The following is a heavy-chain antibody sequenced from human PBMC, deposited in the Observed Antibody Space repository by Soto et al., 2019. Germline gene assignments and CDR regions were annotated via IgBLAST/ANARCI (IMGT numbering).Heavy chain of an antibody. Sequence: QVQLVESGGGVVQPGRSLRLSCTASGFSFSSYVMHWVRQGPGEGLEWVAGISIDGSSTHYADSVKGRFTISRDNSKNTLYLQMDSLTAEETTVYYCARDDDSSGRAVTFHQWGQGTLVSVSS. CDR3: ARDDDSSGRAVTFHQ. J-gene: IGHJ1*01. V-gene: IGHV3-30-3*01. CDR2: ISIDGSST. CDR1: GFSFSSYV. D-gene: IGHD3-22*01.